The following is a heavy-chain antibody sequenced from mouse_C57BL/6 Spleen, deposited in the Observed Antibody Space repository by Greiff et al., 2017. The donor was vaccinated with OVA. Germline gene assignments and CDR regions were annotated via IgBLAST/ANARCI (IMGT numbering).Heavy chain of an antibody. D-gene: IGHD2-4*01. V-gene: IGHV5-16*01. CDR3: ESGLPNWYFDV. J-gene: IGHJ1*03. Sequence: DVMLVESEGGLVQPGSSMKLSCTASGFTFSDYYMAWVRQVPEKGLEWVGNINYDGSSTYYLSSLKSRFIISRDNAKTILSLQMRSRKSEDTATYDCESGLPNWYFDVWGTGTTVTVSS. CDR1: GFTFSDYY. CDR2: INYDGSST.